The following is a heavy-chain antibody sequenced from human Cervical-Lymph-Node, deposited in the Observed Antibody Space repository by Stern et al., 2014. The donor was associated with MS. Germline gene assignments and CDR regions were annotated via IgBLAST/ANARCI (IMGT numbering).Heavy chain of an antibody. CDR3: ARQVTMLVVAGDGFDL. Sequence: EVQLVESGGGLVKAGGSLRLSCVASGFTFTAYSLNWVRQAPGKGLEWVSSISSASSYIYYADSVKGRFTISRDNAKNSLYLQMNSLRAEDTAVYYCARQVTMLVVAGDGFDLWGQGTMVTVSS. J-gene: IGHJ3*01. CDR1: GFTFTAYS. V-gene: IGHV3-21*01. CDR2: ISSASSYI. D-gene: IGHD2-8*02.